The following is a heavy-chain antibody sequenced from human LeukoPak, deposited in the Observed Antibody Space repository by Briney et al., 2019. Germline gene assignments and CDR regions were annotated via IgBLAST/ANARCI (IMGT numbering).Heavy chain of an antibody. CDR2: ISAYNGNT. Sequence: GASVKVSCKASGGTFSSYAISWVRQAPGQGLEWMGWISAYNGNTNYAQKLQGRVTMTTDTSTSTAYMELRSLRSDDTAVYYCARWGSSGWHYYYYYYYMDVWGKGTTVTVSS. J-gene: IGHJ6*03. CDR1: GGTFSSYA. V-gene: IGHV1-18*01. D-gene: IGHD6-19*01. CDR3: ARWGSSGWHYYYYYYYMDV.